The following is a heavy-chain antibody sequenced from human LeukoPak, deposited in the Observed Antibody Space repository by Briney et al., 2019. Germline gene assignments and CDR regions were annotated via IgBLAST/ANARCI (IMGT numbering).Heavy chain of an antibody. Sequence: LSLTCAVYGGSFSGYYWSWIRQPPGKGLEWVSYISSSGSTIYYADSVKGRFTISRDNAKNSLYVQMNSLRAEDTAVYYCAREDTMVRGVIITSWFDPWGQGTLVTVSS. D-gene: IGHD3-10*01. V-gene: IGHV3-11*04. CDR3: AREDTMVRGVIITSWFDP. CDR1: GGSFSGYY. CDR2: ISSSGSTI. J-gene: IGHJ5*02.